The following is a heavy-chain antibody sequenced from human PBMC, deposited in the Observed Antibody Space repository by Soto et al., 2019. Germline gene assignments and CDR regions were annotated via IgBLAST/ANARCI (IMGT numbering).Heavy chain of an antibody. J-gene: IGHJ5*02. CDR2: IYYSGST. CDR3: ARESDVLRPNWFDP. V-gene: IGHV4-59*01. Sequence: ETLSLTCTFSGGSISGYYWSWIRHPPGKGLEWIGYIYYSGSTNYNPSLKSRVTISVDTSKNQFSLKLSSVTAADTAVYYCARESDVLRPNWFDPWGQGTLVTVSS. D-gene: IGHD3-3*01. CDR1: GGSISGYY.